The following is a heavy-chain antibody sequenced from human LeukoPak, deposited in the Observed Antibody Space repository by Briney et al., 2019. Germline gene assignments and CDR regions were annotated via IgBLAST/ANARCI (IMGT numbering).Heavy chain of an antibody. CDR1: GDSVSSSSNV. D-gene: IGHD1-1*01. V-gene: IGHV6-1*01. J-gene: IGHJ4*02. CDR3: ARGAMRTGFDS. CDR2: TYYGSKWNN. Sequence: SQTLSLTCAISGDSVSSSSNVWNWIRQSPSRGLEWLGRTYYGSKWNNDYAASVKSRITVNPDTSKNQLSLQLNSVTPEDTAVYYCARGAMRTGFDSWGQGTLVTVSA.